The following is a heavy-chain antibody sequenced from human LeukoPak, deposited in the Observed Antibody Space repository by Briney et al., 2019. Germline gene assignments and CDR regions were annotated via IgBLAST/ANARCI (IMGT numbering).Heavy chain of an antibody. D-gene: IGHD7-27*01. Sequence: GLSVSLPCASCVLPFSTYAMLWVPQAPGQGLVCVAVISYGGSNKYYADSVTGRFTITRDNSKNTLYLQMSSLSTEDTALYYCARGPTRGSWPGEADYWGQGTLVTASS. V-gene: IGHV3-30-3*01. CDR3: ARGPTRGSWPGEADY. CDR2: ISYGGSNK. CDR1: VLPFSTYA. J-gene: IGHJ4*02.